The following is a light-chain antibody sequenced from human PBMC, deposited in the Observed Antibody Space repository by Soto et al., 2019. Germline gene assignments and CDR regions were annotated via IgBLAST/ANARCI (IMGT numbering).Light chain of an antibody. V-gene: IGKV1-12*01. CDR2: GVS. J-gene: IGKJ1*01. Sequence: DIQMTQSPSSVSASVGDTVTITYRASQDVSSWLAWYQQKPGKAPKLLIYGVSRLQSGVPSRFSGSGSGTEFTLTINSLQPEDFATYFCQQSNTFPRTFGQGTTVDIK. CDR3: QQSNTFPRT. CDR1: QDVSSW.